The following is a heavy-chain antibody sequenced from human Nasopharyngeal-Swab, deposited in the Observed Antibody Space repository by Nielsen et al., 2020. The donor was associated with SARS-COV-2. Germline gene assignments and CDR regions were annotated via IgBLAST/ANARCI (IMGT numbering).Heavy chain of an antibody. J-gene: IGHJ6*02. CDR1: GYSFTSYW. Sequence: GGSLRLSCKGSGYSFTSYWIGWVRQMPGKGLEWMGIIYPGDSDTRYSPSFQGQVTISAGKSISTAYLQWSSLKASDTAMYYCARPQNYGYYGMDVWGQGTTVTVSS. CDR3: ARPQNYGYYGMDV. V-gene: IGHV5-51*01. CDR2: IYPGDSDT.